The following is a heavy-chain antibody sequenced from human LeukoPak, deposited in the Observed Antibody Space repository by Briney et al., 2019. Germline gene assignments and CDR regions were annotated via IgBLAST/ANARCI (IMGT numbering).Heavy chain of an antibody. D-gene: IGHD4-17*01. CDR1: GFTFSSYA. CDR3: AKDYSYGYGDYVTWFDP. CDR2: ISGSGGST. J-gene: IGHJ5*02. V-gene: IGHV3-23*01. Sequence: GGSLRLSCAASGFTFSSYAVSWVRQAPGKGLEWVSAISGSGGSTYYADSVKGRFTISRDNSKNTLYLQMNSLRAEDTAVYYCAKDYSYGYGDYVTWFDPWGQGTLVTVSS.